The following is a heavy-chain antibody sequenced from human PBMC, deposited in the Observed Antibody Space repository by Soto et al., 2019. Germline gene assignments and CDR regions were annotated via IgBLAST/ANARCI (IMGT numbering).Heavy chain of an antibody. CDR3: ARGIEGWYQGRYYYGMDV. J-gene: IGHJ6*02. CDR1: GGSVSSGSYY. CDR2: IYYSGST. Sequence: QVQLQESGPGLVKPSETLSLTCTVSGGSVSSGSYYWSWIRQPPGKGLEWIGYIYYSGSTNYNPSLKSRGTISVDTSKNQFSLKLSSVTAADTAVYYCARGIEGWYQGRYYYGMDVWGQGITVTVSS. D-gene: IGHD6-19*01. V-gene: IGHV4-61*01.